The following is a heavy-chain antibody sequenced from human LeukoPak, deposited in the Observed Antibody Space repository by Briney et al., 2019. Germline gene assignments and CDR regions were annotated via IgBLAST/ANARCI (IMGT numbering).Heavy chain of an antibody. Sequence: PSETLSLTCSVSGGSIISSSFYWDWIRQPPGKGLEWIGSIYYDGSTYHNPSLKSRVTISVDTSKSQFFLNVYSLTAADTAIYYCARRRDGYNYLRYFDLWGHGTLVSVSS. D-gene: IGHD5-24*01. CDR3: ARRRDGYNYLRYFDL. V-gene: IGHV4-39*01. CDR1: GGSIISSSFY. J-gene: IGHJ2*01. CDR2: IYYDGST.